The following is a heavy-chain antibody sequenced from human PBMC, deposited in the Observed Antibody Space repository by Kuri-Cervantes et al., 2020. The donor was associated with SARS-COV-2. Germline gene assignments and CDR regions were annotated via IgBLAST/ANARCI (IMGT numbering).Heavy chain of an antibody. J-gene: IGHJ4*02. CDR2: ISGSGGST. D-gene: IGHD3-3*01. CDR1: GFTFSSYA. Sequence: GESLKISCAASGFTFSSYAMSWVRQAPGKGLEWVSAISGSGGSTYYADSVKGRFAISRDNSKNTLYLQMNSLRAEDTAVYCCAKDGGTFGVVILGYFDYWGQGTLVTVSS. CDR3: AKDGGTFGVVILGYFDY. V-gene: IGHV3-23*01.